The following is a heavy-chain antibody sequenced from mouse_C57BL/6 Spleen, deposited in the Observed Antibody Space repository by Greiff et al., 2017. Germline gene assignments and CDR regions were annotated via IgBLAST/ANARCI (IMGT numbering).Heavy chain of an antibody. Sequence: QVQLQESGAELVRPGASVKLSCKASGYTFTGYYINWVKQRPGQGLEWIAGIYPGSGNTYYNEKFKGKATLTAEKSSSTAYMQLSSLTSEDSAVYVCARSGSGSDDWGQGTTLTVSS. D-gene: IGHD1-1*01. V-gene: IGHV1-76*01. CDR2: IYPGSGNT. J-gene: IGHJ2*01. CDR3: ARSGSGSDD. CDR1: GYTFTGYY.